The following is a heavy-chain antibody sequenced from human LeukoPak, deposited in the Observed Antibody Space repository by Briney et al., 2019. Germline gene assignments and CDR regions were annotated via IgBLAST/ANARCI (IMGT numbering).Heavy chain of an antibody. CDR1: GFIFSVFW. D-gene: IGHD2-15*01. V-gene: IGHV3-7*01. CDR2: INQDGSEK. Sequence: PGGSLRLSCAASGFIFSVFWMSWVRQAPGKGLEWVANINQDGSEKNYVDSVKGRFTISRDGAKNSLYLQMNSLRAEDAAVYYCAREQCSGNSCYYYWGQGTLVTVSS. J-gene: IGHJ4*02. CDR3: AREQCSGNSCYYY.